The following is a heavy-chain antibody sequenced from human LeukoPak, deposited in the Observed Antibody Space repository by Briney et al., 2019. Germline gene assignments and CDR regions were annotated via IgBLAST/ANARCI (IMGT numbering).Heavy chain of an antibody. CDR1: GFTSSSYA. V-gene: IGHV3-23*01. D-gene: IGHD3-10*01. Sequence: GGSLRLSCAASGFTSSSYAMSWVRQAPGKGLEWVSAISGSGGSTYYADSVKGRFTISRDNSKNTLYLQMNSLRAEDTAVYYCAKDQGSHYYGSGSYPNYWGQGTLVTVSS. CDR3: AKDQGSHYYGSGSYPNY. J-gene: IGHJ4*02. CDR2: ISGSGGST.